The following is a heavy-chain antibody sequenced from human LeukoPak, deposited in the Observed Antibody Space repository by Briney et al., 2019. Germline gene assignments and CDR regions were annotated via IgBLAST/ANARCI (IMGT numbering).Heavy chain of an antibody. CDR1: GGTFSSYA. J-gene: IGHJ6*04. CDR3: ASSRYDYGDYVPYYGMDV. Sequence: AVKLSCKASGGTFSSYAISWVRRAPGEGLGWMGELLPIFGTANYAQKFQGRVTITADESTSTVYMELSSLRSEDTAVYYCASSRYDYGDYVPYYGMDVWGKGTTVTVSS. V-gene: IGHV1-69*01. D-gene: IGHD4-17*01. CDR2: LLPIFGTA.